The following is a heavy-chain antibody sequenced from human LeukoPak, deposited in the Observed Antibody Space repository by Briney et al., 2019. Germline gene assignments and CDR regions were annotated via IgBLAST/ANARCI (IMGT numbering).Heavy chain of an antibody. CDR3: ARGPLIAAAGTWWFDP. V-gene: IGHV4-59*01. CDR2: IYYNGST. CDR1: GGSISSYY. Sequence: SETLSLTCTVSGGSISSYYWSWIRQPPGKGLEWIGNIYYNGSTNYNPSLKSRVTISVDTSKNQFSLNLSSVTAADTAVYFCARGPLIAAAGTWWFDPWGQGSLVTVSS. J-gene: IGHJ5*02. D-gene: IGHD6-13*01.